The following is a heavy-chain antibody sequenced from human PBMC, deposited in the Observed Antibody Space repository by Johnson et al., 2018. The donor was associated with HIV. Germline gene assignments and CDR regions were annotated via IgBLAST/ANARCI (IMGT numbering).Heavy chain of an antibody. V-gene: IGHV3-NL1*01. D-gene: IGHD2-2*01. CDR1: GFSFSSYG. CDR3: AKDPLVVPAATLDAFDI. CDR2: IYSGGST. Sequence: VQLVESGGGVVQPGGSLRLSCAASGFSFSSYGMHWVRQAPGKGLEWVSVIYSGGSTYYADSVKGRFTISRDNSKNTLYLQMHSLRAEDTAIYYCAKDPLVVPAATLDAFDIWGQGTMVTVSS. J-gene: IGHJ3*02.